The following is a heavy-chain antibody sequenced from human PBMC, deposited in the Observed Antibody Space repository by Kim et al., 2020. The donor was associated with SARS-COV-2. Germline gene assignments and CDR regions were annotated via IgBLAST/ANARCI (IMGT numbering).Heavy chain of an antibody. CDR1: GFTFSSYG. V-gene: IGHV3-33*01. Sequence: GGSLRLSCAASGFTFSSYGMHWVRQAPGKGLEWVAVIWYDGSNKYYADSVKGRFTISRDNSKNTLYLQMNSLRAEDTAVYYCARDLDSGSSSSIYYYYYGMDVWGQGTTVTVSS. D-gene: IGHD6-6*01. CDR2: IWYDGSNK. J-gene: IGHJ6*02. CDR3: ARDLDSGSSSSIYYYYYGMDV.